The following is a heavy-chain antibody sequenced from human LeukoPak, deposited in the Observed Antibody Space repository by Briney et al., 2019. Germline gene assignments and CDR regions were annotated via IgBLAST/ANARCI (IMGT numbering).Heavy chain of an antibody. CDR1: GFTFSDYY. D-gene: IGHD6-19*01. V-gene: IGHV3-11*01. CDR3: ARDSEPGIAVASAGY. Sequence: PGGSLRLSCAASGFTFSDYYMSWIRQAPGKGLEWVSYISSSGSTIYYADSVKGRFTISRDNAKNSLYLQMNSLRAEDTAVYYCARDSEPGIAVASAGYWGQGTLVTVSS. J-gene: IGHJ4*02. CDR2: ISSSGSTI.